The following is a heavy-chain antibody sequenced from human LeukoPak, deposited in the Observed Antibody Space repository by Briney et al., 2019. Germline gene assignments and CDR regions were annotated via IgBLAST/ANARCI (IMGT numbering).Heavy chain of an antibody. V-gene: IGHV4-59*01. CDR3: AREHGWLADY. D-gene: IGHD5-24*01. CDR2: IHYSGRS. Sequence: PSETLSLTCTVSGGSISSYFWSWIRQPPGQGLEWIGHIHYSGRSNYDPSLQSRVSISVDTSKNHFSLKLSSVTAADTAVYYCAREHGWLADYWGQGTLVTVSS. J-gene: IGHJ4*02. CDR1: GGSISSYF.